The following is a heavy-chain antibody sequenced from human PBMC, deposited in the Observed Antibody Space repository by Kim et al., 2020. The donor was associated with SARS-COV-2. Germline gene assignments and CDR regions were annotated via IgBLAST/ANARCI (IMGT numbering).Heavy chain of an antibody. Sequence: RFTISRDNSKNTLYLQMNSLRAEDTAVYYCAKDTPDIVVVPAAMVGAFDIWGQGTMVTVSS. CDR3: AKDTPDIVVVPAAMVGAFDI. D-gene: IGHD2-2*01. J-gene: IGHJ3*02. V-gene: IGHV3-23*01.